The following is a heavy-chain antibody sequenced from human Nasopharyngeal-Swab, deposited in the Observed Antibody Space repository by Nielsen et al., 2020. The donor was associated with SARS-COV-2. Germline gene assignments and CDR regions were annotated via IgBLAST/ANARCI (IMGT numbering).Heavy chain of an antibody. D-gene: IGHD4/OR15-4a*01. CDR1: GFTFSDYG. J-gene: IGHJ4*02. CDR3: AGDYGDYFEY. CDR2: ISYDGRNK. Sequence: GESLKISCAASGFTFSDYGMHWVRQAPGKGLEWVAVISYDGRNKYYTDSVKGRFTISRDNSKNMLYLQMESLTAEDTAVYYCAGDYGDYFEYWGQGSLVIVSS. V-gene: IGHV3-30*03.